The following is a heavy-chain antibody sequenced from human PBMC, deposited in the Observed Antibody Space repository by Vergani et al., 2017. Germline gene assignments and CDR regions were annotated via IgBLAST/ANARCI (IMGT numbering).Heavy chain of an antibody. D-gene: IGHD2-2*01. CDR3: ARDPKVPAAKRPHGYYYYYYMDV. Sequence: QVQLVESGGGVVQPGRSLRLSCAASGFTFNQYGMHWVRQAPGKGLEWVAVTWYDGNNKQYADSVKGRFTISRDNSKSTMYLQMNSLRAEDTAVYYCARDPKVPAAKRPHGYYYYYYMDVWGKGTTVTVSS. J-gene: IGHJ6*03. V-gene: IGHV3-33*01. CDR2: TWYDGNNK. CDR1: GFTFNQYG.